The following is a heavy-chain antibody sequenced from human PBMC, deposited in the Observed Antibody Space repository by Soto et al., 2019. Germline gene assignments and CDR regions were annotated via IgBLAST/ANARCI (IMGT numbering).Heavy chain of an antibody. CDR2: ISAYNGNT. V-gene: IGHV1-18*04. Sequence: QVQLVQSGAEMKKPGASVKVSCKASGYTFTSYGISWVRQAPGQGLEWMGWISAYNGNTNYAQKLQGRVTMTTDTSTSTAYMELRSLRSDDTAVYYCARDDAPYYYDSSGYSDFDYWGQGTLVTVSS. CDR3: ARDDAPYYYDSSGYSDFDY. J-gene: IGHJ4*02. D-gene: IGHD3-22*01. CDR1: GYTFTSYG.